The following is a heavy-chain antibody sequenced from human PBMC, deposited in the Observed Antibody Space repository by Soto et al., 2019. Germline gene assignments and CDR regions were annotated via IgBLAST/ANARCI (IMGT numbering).Heavy chain of an antibody. Sequence: PGESLKISCKCSGYSFTSYWIGLVRQMPGKGLGWMGIIYPGDSDTRYSPSFQGQVTISADKSISAAYLQWSSLKASDTAMYYCARGGQCTSTSCYEDDAFDIWGQGTMVTVSS. J-gene: IGHJ3*02. V-gene: IGHV5-51*01. CDR1: GYSFTSYW. CDR3: ARGGQCTSTSCYEDDAFDI. CDR2: IYPGDSDT. D-gene: IGHD2-2*01.